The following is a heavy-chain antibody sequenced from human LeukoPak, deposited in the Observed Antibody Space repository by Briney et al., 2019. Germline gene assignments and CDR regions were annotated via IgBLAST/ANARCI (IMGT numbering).Heavy chain of an antibody. J-gene: IGHJ4*02. CDR1: GGSISSYY. CDR3: ARDAEDEGSFY. D-gene: IGHD1-14*01. CDR2: IYYSGST. V-gene: IGHV4-59*12. Sequence: PSETLSLTCTVSGGSISSYYWSWIRQPPGRGLEWIGYIYYSGSTYYNPSLKSRVTITVDTSKNQFSLKLSSVTAADAAVYYCARDAEDEGSFYWGQGTLVTVSS.